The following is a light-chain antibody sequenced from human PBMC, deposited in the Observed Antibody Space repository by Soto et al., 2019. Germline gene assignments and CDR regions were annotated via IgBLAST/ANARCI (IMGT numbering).Light chain of an antibody. V-gene: IGKV1-5*03. J-gene: IGKJ1*01. CDR2: KAS. CDR1: QSISSW. Sequence: DIPMTQSPSTLSASVGDRVTITCRASQSISSWLAWYQQKPGKAPKLLIYKASTLESGVPSRFSGIGSGTEFPLAISSLKPDDSATYYCQQYNDSWTFGQGTKV. CDR3: QQYNDSWT.